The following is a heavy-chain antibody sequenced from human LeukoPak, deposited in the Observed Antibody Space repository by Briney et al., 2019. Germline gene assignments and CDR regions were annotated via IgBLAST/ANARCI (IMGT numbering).Heavy chain of an antibody. CDR3: ARGGYCGGDCYPGRFDY. CDR1: GGSFSGYY. CDR2: INHSGST. V-gene: IGHV4-34*01. D-gene: IGHD2-21*02. J-gene: IGHJ4*02. Sequence: PSETLSLTCAVYGGSFSGYYWSWIRQPPGKGLEWIGEINHSGSTNYNPSLKSRVTISVDTSKNQFSPKLSSVTAADTAVYYCARGGYCGGDCYPGRFDYWGQGTLVTVSS.